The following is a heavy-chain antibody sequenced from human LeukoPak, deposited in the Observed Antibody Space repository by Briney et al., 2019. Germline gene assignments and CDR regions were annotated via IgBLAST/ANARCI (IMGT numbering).Heavy chain of an antibody. CDR1: GFTFIDYD. CDR3: AKLWSTYYDYGDIDS. CDR2: IRGNGDTT. D-gene: IGHD3-22*01. Sequence: PGGSLRLSCAASGFTFIDYDMNWIRQAPMKGLEWVSAIRGNGDTTYYADSVKGRFAISRDNSKNTLYLQMNSLRAEDTAVYYCAKLWSTYYDYGDIDSWGQGTLVTVSS. J-gene: IGHJ4*02. V-gene: IGHV3-23*01.